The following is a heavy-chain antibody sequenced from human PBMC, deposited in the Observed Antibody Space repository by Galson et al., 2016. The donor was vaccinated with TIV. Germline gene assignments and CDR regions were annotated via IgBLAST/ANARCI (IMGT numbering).Heavy chain of an antibody. J-gene: IGHJ4*02. V-gene: IGHV5-51*03. CDR3: ARGPGYSGFSYGYFDT. Sequence: QSGAEVKKPGESLRISCKASGYSFTSFWIAWVRRMPGKGLEWVGIMYSADSDIKYSPSFQGQVTISADAAISTAYLEWSSLQASDTAIYSCARGPGYSGFSYGYFDTWGQGTQVTVSS. CDR2: MYSADSDI. D-gene: IGHD5-12*01. CDR1: GYSFTSFW.